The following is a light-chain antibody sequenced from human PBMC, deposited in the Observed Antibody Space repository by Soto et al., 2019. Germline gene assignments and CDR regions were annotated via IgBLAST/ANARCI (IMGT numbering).Light chain of an antibody. CDR1: QGISSY. CDR2: TAS. V-gene: IGKV1-9*01. J-gene: IGKJ5*01. Sequence: DIQLTQSPSFLSASVGDRVTVTCRASQGISSYLAWYQQKPGKAPKLLIHTASTLQSGVPSRFSGSGSGAEFTLTISSLQPEDFATYYCQQRHSYPITFGQGTRL. CDR3: QQRHSYPIT.